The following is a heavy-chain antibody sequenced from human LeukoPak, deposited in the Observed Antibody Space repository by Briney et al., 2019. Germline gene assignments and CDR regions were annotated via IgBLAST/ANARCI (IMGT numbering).Heavy chain of an antibody. V-gene: IGHV3-49*03. D-gene: IGHD1-1*01. CDR3: SREWGNGNDLRPDY. J-gene: IGHJ4*02. Sequence: PGRSLRLSCTSSGFTFREFAVSWFRQAPGKGLEWIGFIRSSIYGGTPKAAASVKGRFIFSRDDSKGVAYLRMNSLKTDDTAVYYCSREWGNGNDLRPDYWGQGTLVTVSS. CDR1: GFTFREFA. CDR2: IRSSIYGGTP.